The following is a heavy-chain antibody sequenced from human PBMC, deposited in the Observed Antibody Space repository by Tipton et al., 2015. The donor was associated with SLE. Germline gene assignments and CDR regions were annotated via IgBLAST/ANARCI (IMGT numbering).Heavy chain of an antibody. CDR1: GFTFSSYW. Sequence: SLRLSCAASGFTFSSYWMSWVRQAPGKGLEWVANIKQDGSEKYYVDSVKGRFTISRDNAKNSLYLQMNSLRAEDTAVYYCARDRYSSSWNWYFDLWGRGTLVTVSS. CDR3: ARDRYSSSWNWYFDL. V-gene: IGHV3-7*01. CDR2: IKQDGSEK. D-gene: IGHD6-13*01. J-gene: IGHJ2*01.